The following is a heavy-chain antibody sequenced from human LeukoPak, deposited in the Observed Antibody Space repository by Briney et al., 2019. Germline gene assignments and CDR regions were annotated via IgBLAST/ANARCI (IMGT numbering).Heavy chain of an antibody. CDR3: LTRSLVTVSGNYYMDV. CDR1: GFTSSNYA. J-gene: IGHJ6*03. Sequence: GGSLRLSCAASGFTSSNYAMSWVRQAPGKGLEWVSTIGVSGGSTYYADSVKGRFTISRDNSKNTLYLQMNSLRAEDTAVYYCLTRSLVTVSGNYYMDVWGKGTTVSVSS. V-gene: IGHV3-23*01. D-gene: IGHD1-26*01. CDR2: IGVSGGST.